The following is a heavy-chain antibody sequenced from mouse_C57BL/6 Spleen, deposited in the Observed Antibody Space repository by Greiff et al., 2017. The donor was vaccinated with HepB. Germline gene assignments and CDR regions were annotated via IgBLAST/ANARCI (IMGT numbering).Heavy chain of an antibody. CDR2: ISSGSSTI. CDR3: ARSTVVPFYWYFDV. Sequence: EVKLVESGGGLVKPGGSLKLSCAASGFTFSDYGMHWVRQAPEKGLEWVAYISSGSSTIYYADTVKGRFTISRDNAKNTLFLQMTSLRSEDTAMYYCARSTVVPFYWYFDVWGTGTTVTVSS. J-gene: IGHJ1*03. D-gene: IGHD1-1*01. V-gene: IGHV5-17*01. CDR1: GFTFSDYG.